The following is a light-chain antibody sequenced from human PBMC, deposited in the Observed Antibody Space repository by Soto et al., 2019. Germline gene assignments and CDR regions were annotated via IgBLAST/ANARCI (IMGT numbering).Light chain of an antibody. J-gene: IGKJ4*01. CDR3: QKYNSALT. Sequence: DIPMTQSPSSLSASVGDRVTITCRASEGISNYLAWYQQKPGKVPKLLIYAASTLQSGVPSRFSGSGSRTDFTLTISSLQPEDVATYYCQKYNSALTFGGGTKVEIK. CDR2: AAS. V-gene: IGKV1-27*01. CDR1: EGISNY.